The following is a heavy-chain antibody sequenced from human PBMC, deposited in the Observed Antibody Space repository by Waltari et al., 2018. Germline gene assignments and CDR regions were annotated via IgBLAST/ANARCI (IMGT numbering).Heavy chain of an antibody. Sequence: QVQLVQSGAEVKKPGASVKVSCKASGYTFTDYYMHWVRQATGQGLEWMGWVNPKSGGTNYAQKFQGRVTMTRDTSISTAYMDLSRLRSDDTAVYYCARGEGTTMVTWWFDPWGQGTLVTVSS. CDR2: VNPKSGGT. J-gene: IGHJ5*02. V-gene: IGHV1-2*02. CDR3: ARGEGTTMVTWWFDP. D-gene: IGHD5-18*01. CDR1: GYTFTDYY.